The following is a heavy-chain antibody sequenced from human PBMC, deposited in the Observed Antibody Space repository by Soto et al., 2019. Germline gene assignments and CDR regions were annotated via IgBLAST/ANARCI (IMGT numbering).Heavy chain of an antibody. D-gene: IGHD6-19*01. CDR3: VREDGSGWGGGFDY. J-gene: IGHJ4*02. V-gene: IGHV4-59*01. CDR1: GGSFSGYY. CDR2: IYYSGST. Sequence: PSETLSLTCAVYGGSFSGYYRSWIRQPPGKGLEWIGYIYYSGSTNYNPSLKSRVTISIDTSKNQFSLKLSSVTAADTAVYYCVREDGSGWGGGFDYWGRGTLVTVSS.